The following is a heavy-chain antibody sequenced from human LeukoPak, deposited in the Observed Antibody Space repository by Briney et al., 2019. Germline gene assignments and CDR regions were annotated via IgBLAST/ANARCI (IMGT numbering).Heavy chain of an antibody. D-gene: IGHD4-17*01. Sequence: PSETLSLTCDVYGGSFSGYYWSWIRQPPGKGLEWIGEINHSGSTNYNPSLKSRVTISVDTSKSQFSLKLSSVTAADTAVYYCARGTTVTRYFDLWGRGTLVTVSS. J-gene: IGHJ2*01. V-gene: IGHV4-34*01. CDR3: ARGTTVTRYFDL. CDR1: GGSFSGYY. CDR2: INHSGST.